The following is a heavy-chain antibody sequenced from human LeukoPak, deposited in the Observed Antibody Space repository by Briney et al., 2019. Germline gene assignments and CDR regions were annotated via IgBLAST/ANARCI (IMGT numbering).Heavy chain of an antibody. CDR1: GYTFTSYD. J-gene: IGHJ4*02. V-gene: IGHV1-8*03. Sequence: GASVKVSCKASGYTFTSYDINWVRQATGQGLEWMGWMNPNSGNTGYAQKFQGRVTITRNTSISTAYMELSSLRSEDTAVYYCASTLRGYSGLRSFDYWGQGTLVTVSP. D-gene: IGHD5-12*01. CDR2: MNPNSGNT. CDR3: ASTLRGYSGLRSFDY.